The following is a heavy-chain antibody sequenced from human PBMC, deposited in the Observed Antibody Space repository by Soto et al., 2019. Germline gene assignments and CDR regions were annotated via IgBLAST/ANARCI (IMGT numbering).Heavy chain of an antibody. CDR3: ANWGKSGSDF. CDR2: ISGSAGTI. J-gene: IGHJ4*02. Sequence: GGSLRLSCAASGFSFSNYAMSWVRQAPGKGLEWASGISGSAGTIYYTDSMRGRFTISRDNSHNTLYLHMNNLRAEDTAIYYCANWGKSGSDFWGQGTLVTVSS. CDR1: GFSFSNYA. D-gene: IGHD3-16*01. V-gene: IGHV3-23*01.